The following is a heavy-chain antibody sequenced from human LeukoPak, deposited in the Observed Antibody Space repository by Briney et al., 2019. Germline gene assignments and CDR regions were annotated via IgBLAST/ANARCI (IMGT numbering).Heavy chain of an antibody. J-gene: IGHJ3*02. CDR3: ARGLKVVVITADAFDI. Sequence: SGGSLRLSCAASGFTFSSYWMHWVRQAPGKGLVWVSRINSDGSSTSYADSVKGRFTISRDNAKNTLYLQTNSLRAEDTAVYYCARGLKVVVITADAFDIWGQGTMVTVSS. CDR2: INSDGSST. D-gene: IGHD3-22*01. CDR1: GFTFSSYW. V-gene: IGHV3-74*01.